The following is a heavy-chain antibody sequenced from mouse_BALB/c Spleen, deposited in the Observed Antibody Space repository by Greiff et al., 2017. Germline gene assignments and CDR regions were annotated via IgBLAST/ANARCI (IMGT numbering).Heavy chain of an antibody. J-gene: IGHJ3*01. Sequence: VQLQQSGPELMKPGASVKISCKASGYSFTSYYMHWVKQSHGKSLEWIGYIDPFNGGTSYNQKFKGKATLTVDKSSSTAYMHLSSLTSEDSAVYYCARSLYGGAYWGQGTLVTVSA. CDR3: ARSLYGGAY. D-gene: IGHD1-1*02. CDR2: IDPFNGGT. CDR1: GYSFTSYY. V-gene: IGHV1S135*01.